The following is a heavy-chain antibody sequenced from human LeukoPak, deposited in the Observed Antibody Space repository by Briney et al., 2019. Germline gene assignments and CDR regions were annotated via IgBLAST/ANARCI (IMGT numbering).Heavy chain of an antibody. Sequence: GGSLRLSCAASGFTFSDYYMSWIRQAPGKGLEWVSYISSSSSYTNYADSVKGRFTISKDNAKNALYLQMNSLRAEDTAVYYCARQNSSSWYHYYYYYYGMDVWGKGTTVTVSS. J-gene: IGHJ6*04. CDR2: ISSSSSYT. CDR1: GFTFSDYY. D-gene: IGHD6-13*01. CDR3: ARQNSSSWYHYYYYYYGMDV. V-gene: IGHV3-11*06.